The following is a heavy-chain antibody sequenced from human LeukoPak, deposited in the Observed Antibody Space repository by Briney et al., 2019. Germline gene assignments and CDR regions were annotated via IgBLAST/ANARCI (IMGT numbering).Heavy chain of an antibody. CDR3: ARVWWGYSGYDPGSYYYYMDV. V-gene: IGHV4-59*01. J-gene: IGHJ6*03. D-gene: IGHD5-12*01. CDR1: GVSISSYY. Sequence: PSETLSLTCTVSGVSISSYYWSWIRQPPGKGLEWMGYIYYSGSTNYNPSLKSRVTISVDTSKNQFSLKLSSVTAADTAVYYCARVWWGYSGYDPGSYYYYMDVWGKGTTVTVSS. CDR2: IYYSGST.